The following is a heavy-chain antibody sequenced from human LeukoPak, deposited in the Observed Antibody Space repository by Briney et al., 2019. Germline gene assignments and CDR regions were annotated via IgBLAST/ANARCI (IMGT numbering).Heavy chain of an antibody. Sequence: SETLSLTRTVSGGSLSSSSYYWGWIRQPPGKGLEWIGSIYYSGSTYYNPSLKSRVTISVDTSKNQFSLKLSSVTAADTAVYYCARPSLSGYGNQFDYWGQGTLVTVSS. CDR1: GGSLSSSSYY. CDR2: IYYSGST. CDR3: ARPSLSGYGNQFDY. J-gene: IGHJ4*02. D-gene: IGHD5-18*01. V-gene: IGHV4-39*01.